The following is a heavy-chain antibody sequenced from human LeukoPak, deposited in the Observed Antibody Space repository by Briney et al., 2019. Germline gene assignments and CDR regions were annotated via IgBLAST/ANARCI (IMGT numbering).Heavy chain of an antibody. D-gene: IGHD2-15*01. CDR1: GFTFGDYA. Sequence: GGSLRHSCTGSGFTFGDYAISWFRQAPGEGLEWVGFIRSKAHGGTTEYAASVKGRFTISRDDSKSIAYLQMDSLKTEDTAVYYCTRAGRYCSGGRCYSFYWGQGTLVTVSS. J-gene: IGHJ4*02. CDR3: TRAGRYCSGGRCYSFY. CDR2: IRSKAHGGTT. V-gene: IGHV3-49*03.